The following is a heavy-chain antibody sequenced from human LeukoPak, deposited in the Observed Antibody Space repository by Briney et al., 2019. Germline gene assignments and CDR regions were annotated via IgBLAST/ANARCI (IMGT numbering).Heavy chain of an antibody. J-gene: IGHJ6*02. Sequence: PGGSLRLSCAASGFTFSSYGMHWVRQAPGKGLEWVAVISYDGSNKYYADSVKGRFAISRDNSKNTLYLQVNSLRAEDTAVYYCAKDGGSLYYYYYYGMDVWGQGTTVTVSS. D-gene: IGHD3-16*01. CDR1: GFTFSSYG. CDR3: AKDGGSLYYYYYYGMDV. CDR2: ISYDGSNK. V-gene: IGHV3-30*18.